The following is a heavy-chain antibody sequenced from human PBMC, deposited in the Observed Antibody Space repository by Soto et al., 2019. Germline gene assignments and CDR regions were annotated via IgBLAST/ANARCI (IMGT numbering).Heavy chain of an antibody. CDR1: GYTFTSYY. CDR2: INPSGGST. CDR3: ARDVAVAPTADYYGMDV. Sequence: VASVKVSCKASGYTFTSYYMHWVRQAPGQGLEWMGIINPSGGSTSYAQKFQGRVTMTRDTSTSTVYMELSSLRSEDTAVYYCARDVAVAPTADYYGMDVWGQGTTVTVSS. J-gene: IGHJ6*02. V-gene: IGHV1-46*01. D-gene: IGHD6-19*01.